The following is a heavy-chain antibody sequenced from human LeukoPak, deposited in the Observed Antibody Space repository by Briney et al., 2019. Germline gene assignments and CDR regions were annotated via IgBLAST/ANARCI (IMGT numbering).Heavy chain of an antibody. CDR2: IKQDGSEK. CDR3: ARKAYGLDV. V-gene: IGHV3-7*03. J-gene: IGHJ6*04. CDR1: GFTFSDHW. Sequence: GGSLRLSCAASGFTFSDHWMIWVRQAPGKGLEWVANIKQDGSEKNYVDSVKGRFTISRDNAKNSLYLQMNSLRADDTAVYYCARKAYGLDVWGKGTTVTVSS.